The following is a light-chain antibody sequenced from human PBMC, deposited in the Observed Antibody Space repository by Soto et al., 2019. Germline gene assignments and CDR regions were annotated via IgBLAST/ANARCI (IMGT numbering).Light chain of an antibody. CDR1: QSVSSS. Sequence: EIVLTQSPATLSLSPGERATLSCRASQSVSSSLAWYQQKPGQAPRLLIYGASNGATDIPARFSGTGSGTDFTLTISSLEPEDFAVYYCQQRYNWPLTFGGGTKVEIK. J-gene: IGKJ4*01. V-gene: IGKV3-11*01. CDR3: QQRYNWPLT. CDR2: GAS.